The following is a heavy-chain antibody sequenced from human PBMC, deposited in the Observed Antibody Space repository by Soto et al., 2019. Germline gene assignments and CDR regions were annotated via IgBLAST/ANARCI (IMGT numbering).Heavy chain of an antibody. J-gene: IGHJ4*02. CDR3: ARDQRYGDSAGLL. V-gene: IGHV1-18*01. Sequence: ASVKVSCKASGYTFTSYGITWVRQAPGQGLEWMGWISAYNGNTNYAQKLQDRVTMTTDTSTSTAYMELRSLRSDDTAVYYCARDQRYGDSAGLLWGQRTLVTVSS. CDR1: GYTFTSYG. D-gene: IGHD4-17*01. CDR2: ISAYNGNT.